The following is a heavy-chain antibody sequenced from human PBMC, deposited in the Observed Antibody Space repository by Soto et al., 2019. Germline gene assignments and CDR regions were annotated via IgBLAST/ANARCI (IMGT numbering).Heavy chain of an antibody. Sequence: EVQLLESGGGLVQPGGSLRLSCAASGFTFSSYAMRWVRQAPVKGLEWVSAISGSGGSTYYADSVKGRFTISRDNSKNTLYLQMNSLRAEGPAVYYCARRGSGSYYDYWGQGTLVTVSS. V-gene: IGHV3-23*01. CDR3: ARRGSGSYYDY. CDR1: GFTFSSYA. CDR2: ISGSGGST. J-gene: IGHJ4*02. D-gene: IGHD1-26*01.